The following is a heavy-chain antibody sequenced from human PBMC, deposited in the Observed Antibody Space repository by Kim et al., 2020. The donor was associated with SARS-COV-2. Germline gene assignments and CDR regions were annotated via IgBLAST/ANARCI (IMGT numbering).Heavy chain of an antibody. CDR3: ARVGDDYVWGSYRDYYYYYVMDV. J-gene: IGHJ6*02. Sequence: GGSLRLSCAASGFTFSDYYMSWIRQAPGKGLEWVSYISSSSSYTNYADSVKGRFTISRDNAKNSLYLQMNSLRAEDTAVYYCARVGDDYVWGSYRDYYYYYVMDVWGQGPTVTLSS. CDR1: GFTFSDYY. D-gene: IGHD3-16*02. V-gene: IGHV3-11*05. CDR2: ISSSSSYT.